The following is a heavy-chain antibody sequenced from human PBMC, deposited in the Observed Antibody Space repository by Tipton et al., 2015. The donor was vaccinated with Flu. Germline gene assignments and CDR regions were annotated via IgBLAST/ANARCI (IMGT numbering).Heavy chain of an antibody. Sequence: LRLSCAVSGDSISSDYYWAWIRQFPGRGLEWIETVSRTGSSNYNPSLKSRVTISIDTSKNQFSLRLSSVTAADTAVYYCARHTGDSVRGVIDYWGQGTLVTVSS. V-gene: IGHV4-38-2*01. D-gene: IGHD3-10*02. CDR1: GDSISSDYY. CDR3: ARHTGDSVRGVIDY. J-gene: IGHJ4*02. CDR2: VSRTGSS.